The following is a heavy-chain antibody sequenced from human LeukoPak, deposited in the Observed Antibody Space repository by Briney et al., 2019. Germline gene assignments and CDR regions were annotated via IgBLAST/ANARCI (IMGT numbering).Heavy chain of an antibody. Sequence: GGSLRLSCAVPGFTFSSYAMSWVRQAPGKGLEWVSSLSDSGGGTYYADSVKGRFTISRDNSKNTLYLQMNSLRAEDTAVYYCAKDLAYGGNSPFDYWGQGTLVTVSS. CDR3: AKDLAYGGNSPFDY. V-gene: IGHV3-23*01. CDR1: GFTFSSYA. CDR2: LSDSGGGT. J-gene: IGHJ4*02. D-gene: IGHD4-23*01.